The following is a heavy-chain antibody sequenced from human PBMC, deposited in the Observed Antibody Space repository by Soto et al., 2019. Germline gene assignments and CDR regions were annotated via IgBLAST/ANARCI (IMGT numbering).Heavy chain of an antibody. J-gene: IGHJ4*02. Sequence: PGGSLRLSCAASGFTFSIYAMSWVRQAPGKGLEWVSAISGSGGSTYYADSVKGRFTISRDNSKNTLYLQMNSLRAEDTAVYYCAKRPGYSSGWYYFDYWGQGTLVTVSS. CDR1: GFTFSIYA. CDR2: ISGSGGST. CDR3: AKRPGYSSGWYYFDY. D-gene: IGHD6-19*01. V-gene: IGHV3-23*01.